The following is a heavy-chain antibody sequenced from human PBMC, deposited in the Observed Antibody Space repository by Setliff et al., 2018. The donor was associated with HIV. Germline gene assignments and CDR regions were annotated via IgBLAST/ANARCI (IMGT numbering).Heavy chain of an antibody. Sequence: PSETLSLTCTVSGGSISSYYWSWIRQPPGKGLEWIGYIYYSGSTNYNPSLKSRVTISVDTSKNQFSLKLSSVTAADTAVYYCARLGYSSSSGNWFDPWGQGTLVTVSS. CDR1: GGSISSYY. D-gene: IGHD6-6*01. CDR3: ARLGYSSSSGNWFDP. CDR2: IYYSGST. V-gene: IGHV4-59*08. J-gene: IGHJ5*02.